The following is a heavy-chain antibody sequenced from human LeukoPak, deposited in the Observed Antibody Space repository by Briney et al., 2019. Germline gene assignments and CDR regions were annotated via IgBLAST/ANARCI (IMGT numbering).Heavy chain of an antibody. Sequence: GGSLRLSCAASGFTFSSYAMSWIRQAPGKGLEWISYIHANPKTIYYADSAKGRFTISRDNAKNSLYLQMNSLRVDDTAVYYCARSGYGDFDYWGQGARVTVSS. V-gene: IGHV3-11*01. D-gene: IGHD5-12*01. CDR1: GFTFSSYA. CDR2: IHANPKTI. J-gene: IGHJ4*02. CDR3: ARSGYGDFDY.